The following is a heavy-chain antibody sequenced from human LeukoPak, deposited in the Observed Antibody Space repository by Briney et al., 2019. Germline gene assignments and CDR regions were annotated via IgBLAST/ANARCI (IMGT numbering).Heavy chain of an antibody. CDR1: GFTISSNY. V-gene: IGHV3-53*01. Sequence: GGSLRLSCAASGFTISSNYMSWVRQAPGKGLEWVSVLYSGGSAYYADSVRGRFTISRDNSKNTLYLQMSSLRAEDTAVYYCAKDRNSLRYFDWLFGASFDYWGQGTLVTVSS. J-gene: IGHJ4*02. D-gene: IGHD3-9*01. CDR2: LYSGGSA. CDR3: AKDRNSLRYFDWLFGASFDY.